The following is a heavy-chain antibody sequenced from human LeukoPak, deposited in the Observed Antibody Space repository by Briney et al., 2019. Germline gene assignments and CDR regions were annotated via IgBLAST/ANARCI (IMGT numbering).Heavy chain of an antibody. CDR3: ARTTEDCSSTSCYQYWFDP. J-gene: IGHJ5*02. CDR2: IYYSGST. D-gene: IGHD2-2*01. V-gene: IGHV4-39*07. Sequence: SETLSLTCTVSGGSISSSSYYWGWIRQPPGKGLEWIGSIYYSGSTYYNPSLKSRVTISVDTSKNQFSLKLNSVTAADTAVYYCARTTEDCSSTSCYQYWFDPWGQGTLVTVSS. CDR1: GGSISSSSYY.